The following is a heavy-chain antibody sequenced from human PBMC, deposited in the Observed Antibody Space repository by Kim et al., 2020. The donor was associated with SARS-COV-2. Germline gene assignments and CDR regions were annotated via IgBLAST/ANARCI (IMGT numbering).Heavy chain of an antibody. V-gene: IGHV1-2*06. J-gene: IGHJ4*02. CDR2: INPNSGGT. D-gene: IGHD1-26*01. CDR1: GYTFTGYY. Sequence: ASVKVSCKASGYTFTGYYMHWVRQAPGQGLEWMGRINPNSGGTNYAQKFQGRVTMTRDTSISTVYMELSSLRSDDTAMYYCARVPIVGPTGDFDYWGQGTLVTVSS. CDR3: ARVPIVGPTGDFDY.